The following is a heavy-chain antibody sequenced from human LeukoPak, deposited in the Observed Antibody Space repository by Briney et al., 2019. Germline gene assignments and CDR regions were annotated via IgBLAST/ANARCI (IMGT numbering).Heavy chain of an antibody. Sequence: PGGSLRLSRAASGFTFSSYAMSWVRQAPGKGLEWVSAISGSGGSTYYADSVKGRFTISRDNSKNTLYLQMNSLRAEDTAVYYCAKGDGDYMYYFDYWGQGTLVTVSS. J-gene: IGHJ4*02. CDR1: GFTFSSYA. D-gene: IGHD4-17*01. CDR2: ISGSGGST. V-gene: IGHV3-23*01. CDR3: AKGDGDYMYYFDY.